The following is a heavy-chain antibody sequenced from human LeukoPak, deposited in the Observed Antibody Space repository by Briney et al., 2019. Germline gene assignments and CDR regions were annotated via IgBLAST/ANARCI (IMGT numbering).Heavy chain of an antibody. CDR3: ARRYDFWSGYYGWLDP. D-gene: IGHD3-3*01. CDR2: SGYST. J-gene: IGHJ5*02. Sequence: SGYSTYYADSVKGRFTISRDNAKNTLYLRMNNLRPEDTAFYYCARRYDFWSGYYGWLDPWGQGTLVTVSS. V-gene: IGHV3-11*04.